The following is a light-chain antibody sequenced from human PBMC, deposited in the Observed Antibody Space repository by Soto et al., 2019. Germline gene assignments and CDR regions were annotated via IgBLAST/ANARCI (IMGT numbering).Light chain of an antibody. J-gene: IGLJ2*01. CDR2: EVT. V-gene: IGLV2-14*01. CDR1: SSDGDY. Sequence: QSVLTQPASVSGSPGQSITISCTGTSSDGDYVSWYQQHPGKAPKLIISEVTNRPSGVSNRFSGSKSDYTASLTISGLQAEDEADYYCSSYTAASTRDVVFGGGTKVTVL. CDR3: SSYTAASTRDVV.